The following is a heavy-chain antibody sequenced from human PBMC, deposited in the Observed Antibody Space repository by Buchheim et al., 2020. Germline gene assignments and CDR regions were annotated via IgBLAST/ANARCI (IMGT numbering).Heavy chain of an antibody. CDR3: ARDPEYDILTGYPRYGMDV. CDR1: GFTVSSNY. CDR2: IYSGGST. D-gene: IGHD3-9*01. J-gene: IGHJ6*02. Sequence: EVQLVESGGGLVQPGGSLRLSCAASGFTVSSNYMSWVRQAPGKGLEWVSVIYSGGSTYYADSVKGRFTISRDNSKNTLYLQMNSLRAEDTAVYYCARDPEYDILTGYPRYGMDVWGQGTT. V-gene: IGHV3-66*02.